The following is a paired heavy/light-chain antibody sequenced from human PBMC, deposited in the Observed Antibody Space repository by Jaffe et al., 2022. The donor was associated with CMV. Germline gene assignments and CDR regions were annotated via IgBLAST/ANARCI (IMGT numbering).Heavy chain of an antibody. D-gene: IGHD2-21*02. J-gene: IGHJ6*02. Sequence: QVQLVQSGAEVKKPGASVKVSCKASGYTFTSYGISWVRQAPGQGLEWMGWISAYNGNTNYAQKLQGRVTMTTDTSTSTAYMELRSLRSDDTAVYYCARDHIVVVTDGSTDYYYYGMDVWGQGTTVTVSS. CDR1: GYTFTSYG. V-gene: IGHV1-18*01. CDR3: ARDHIVVVTDGSTDYYYYGMDV. CDR2: ISAYNGNT.
Light chain of an antibody. CDR2: LGS. J-gene: IGKJ4*01. Sequence: DIVMTQSPLSLPVTPGEPASISCRSSQSLLHSNGYNYLDWYLQKPGQSPQLLIYLGSNRASGVPDRFSGSGSGTDFTLKISRVEAEDVGVYYCMQALQTPLFGGGTKVEIK. CDR3: MQALQTPL. V-gene: IGKV2-28*01. CDR1: QSLLHSNGYNY.